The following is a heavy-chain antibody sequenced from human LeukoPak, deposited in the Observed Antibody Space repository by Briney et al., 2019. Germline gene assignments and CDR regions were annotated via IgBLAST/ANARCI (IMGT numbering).Heavy chain of an antibody. CDR1: GYTFTSYA. CDR2: ILTGNGNT. CDR3: ARDARTWSCFDY. Sequence: GASVKVSCKASGYTFTSYAIQWVRQAPGQRLEWMGWILTGNGNTKYSQKFQDRVTITRDTSASTVYMELSSLRSEDTAVYYCARDARTWSCFDYWGPGILVTVSS. V-gene: IGHV1-3*04. D-gene: IGHD2-2*01. J-gene: IGHJ4*02.